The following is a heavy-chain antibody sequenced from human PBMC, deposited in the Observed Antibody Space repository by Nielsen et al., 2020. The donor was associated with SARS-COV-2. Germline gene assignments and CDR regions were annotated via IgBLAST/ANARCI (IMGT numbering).Heavy chain of an antibody. V-gene: IGHV3-73*01. Sequence: GESLKISCAASGFTFSGPAMHWVRQASGKGLEWVGRIRSRLNSYATAYAASAKGRFTISRDDSSNTAYLQMNSLKTEDTAVYYCARQDSSGWFKYYYYMDVWGKGTTVTVSS. J-gene: IGHJ6*03. CDR1: GFTFSGPA. CDR3: ARQDSSGWFKYYYYMDV. CDR2: IRSRLNSYAT. D-gene: IGHD6-19*01.